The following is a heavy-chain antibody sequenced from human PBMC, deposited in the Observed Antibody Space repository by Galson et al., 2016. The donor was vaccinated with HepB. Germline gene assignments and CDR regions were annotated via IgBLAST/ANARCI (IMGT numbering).Heavy chain of an antibody. CDR1: GGTFGTFP. J-gene: IGHJ5*01. CDR3: ARGGIHQYLVSGNWFDP. CDR2: IIPIFGPA. D-gene: IGHD5-18*01. Sequence: SVKVSCKASGGTFGTFPISWVRQAPGQGLEWMGCIIPIFGPANYAQKFQGRVTITADESTSTAFMELISLRSEDTAVYYCARGGIHQYLVSGNWFDPWGQGTLVTVSS. V-gene: IGHV1-69*13.